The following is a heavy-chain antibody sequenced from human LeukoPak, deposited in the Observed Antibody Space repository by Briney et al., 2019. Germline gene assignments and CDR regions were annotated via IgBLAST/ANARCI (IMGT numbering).Heavy chain of an antibody. CDR2: IKSKVSGETT. D-gene: IGHD6-19*01. V-gene: IGHV3-15*01. CDR1: GFTFNTAW. CDR3: AKGHPNSGSIFDY. J-gene: IGHJ4*02. Sequence: TGGSLRLSCAASGFTFNTAWVIWVRQAPGKGLEWVGRIKSKVSGETTDYNPPVKGRFTISRDDSKNTLYLQMNSLNTEDTAVYYCAKGHPNSGSIFDYWGQGTLVTVSS.